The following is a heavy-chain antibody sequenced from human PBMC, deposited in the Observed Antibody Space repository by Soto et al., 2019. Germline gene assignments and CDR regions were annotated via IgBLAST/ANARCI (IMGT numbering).Heavy chain of an antibody. CDR3: ARAYYDSSGYLNWFDP. Sequence: SETLSLTCTVSGGSISSGGYYWSWIRQHPGKGLEWIGYIYYSGSTYYNPSLKSRVTISVATSKNQFSLKLSSVTAADTAVYYCARAYYDSSGYLNWFDPWGQGPLVTVS. CDR2: IYYSGST. CDR1: GGSISSGGYY. J-gene: IGHJ5*02. V-gene: IGHV4-31*03. D-gene: IGHD3-22*01.